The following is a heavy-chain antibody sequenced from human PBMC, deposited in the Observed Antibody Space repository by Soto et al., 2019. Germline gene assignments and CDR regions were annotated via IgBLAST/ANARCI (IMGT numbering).Heavy chain of an antibody. CDR1: GASISGYY. Sequence: SETLSLTCTVSGASISGYYWTWIRQPPGKGLEWIGYIYSGSTNYNPSLKSRATISIATSKNHFSLNLSSVTAADTAVYYCDGDSRSAEGWLDPWGQGTLVTVSS. CDR2: IYSGST. CDR3: DGDSRSAEGWLDP. J-gene: IGHJ5*02. D-gene: IGHD1-26*01. V-gene: IGHV4-59*01.